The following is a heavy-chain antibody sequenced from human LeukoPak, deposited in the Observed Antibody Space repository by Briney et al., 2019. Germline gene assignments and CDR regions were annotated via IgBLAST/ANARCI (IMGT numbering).Heavy chain of an antibody. CDR1: GDNVSGNSTA. D-gene: IGHD5-24*01. CDR3: ARGGQGDGYSADEAFDL. V-gene: IGHV6-1*01. Sequence: SQTLSLTCALSGDNVSGNSTAYNWIRQSPSRGLEWLGRTYHRSKWYNDYAVSVKSRITVNPDTSKNQLSLQLNSVTPEDTAVYYCARGGQGDGYSADEAFDLWGQGTMVTVSS. CDR2: TYHRSKWYN. J-gene: IGHJ3*01.